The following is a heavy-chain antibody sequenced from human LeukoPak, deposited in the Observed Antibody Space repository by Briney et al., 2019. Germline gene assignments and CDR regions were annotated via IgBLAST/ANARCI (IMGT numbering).Heavy chain of an antibody. J-gene: IGHJ4*02. CDR3: ARVLGSGWYFYFDY. Sequence: GGSLRLSCAASGFTFNRYAMHWVRQAPGKGLERVAVISYDGSNKYYADSVKGRFTISRDNSKNTLYLQMNSLRAEDTAVYYCARVLGSGWYFYFDYWGQGTLVTVSS. CDR2: ISYDGSNK. CDR1: GFTFNRYA. V-gene: IGHV3-30*19. D-gene: IGHD6-19*01.